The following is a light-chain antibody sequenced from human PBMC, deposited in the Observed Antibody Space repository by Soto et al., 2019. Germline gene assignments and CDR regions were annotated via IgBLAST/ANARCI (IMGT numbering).Light chain of an antibody. CDR1: SSNVGSYNL. J-gene: IGLJ2*01. CDR3: CSYAGISGVV. Sequence: QSVLTQPASVSGSPGQTVTISCTGTSSNVGSYNLVSWYQQLPGKAPKLMIYEDSKRPSGVSNRFSGSKSGTAASLTISGLQAEDEADYYWCSYAGISGVVFGGGTKLTVL. CDR2: EDS. V-gene: IGLV2-23*01.